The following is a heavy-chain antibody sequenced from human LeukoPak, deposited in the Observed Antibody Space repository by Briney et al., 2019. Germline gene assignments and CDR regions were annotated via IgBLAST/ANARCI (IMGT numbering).Heavy chain of an antibody. CDR2: IASAGDI. CDR3: TRGGRDGFDI. V-gene: IGHV3-13*01. J-gene: IGHJ3*02. D-gene: IGHD2-15*01. Sequence: SGGSLRLSCAASGFTFSTYDMHWVRQATGKGLEWVSAIASAGDIYYSDSVRGGFTISRENAKNSLYLQVNSLRVGDTAVYYCTRGGRDGFDIWGQGTMVTVSS. CDR1: GFTFSTYD.